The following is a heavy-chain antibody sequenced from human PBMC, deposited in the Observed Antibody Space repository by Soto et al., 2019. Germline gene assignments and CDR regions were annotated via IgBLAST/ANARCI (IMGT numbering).Heavy chain of an antibody. CDR3: ARDLSPADSPATGDFDP. J-gene: IGHJ5*02. D-gene: IGHD2-21*02. CDR1: GFTFSSHW. CDR2: INSDGSST. Sequence: PVGSVRLSCAASGFTFSSHWMHWVRQAPGKGLVWVSRINSDGSSTSYADSLKGRFTISRDNAKNSLYLQMNSLRAEDTAVYYCARDLSPADSPATGDFDPWGQGTLVTVSS. V-gene: IGHV3-74*01.